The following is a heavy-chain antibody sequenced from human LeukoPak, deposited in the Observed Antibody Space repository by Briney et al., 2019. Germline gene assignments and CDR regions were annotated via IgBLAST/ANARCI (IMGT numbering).Heavy chain of an antibody. CDR2: ISSSSSYI. Sequence: GGSLRLSCAASGFTFSSYSMNWVRQAPGKGLEWVSSISSSSSYIYYADSVKGRFTVSRDNAKNSLYLQMNSLRAEDTAVHYCARDLAYYDFWSGYYPFDYWGQGTLVTVSS. D-gene: IGHD3-3*01. CDR3: ARDLAYYDFWSGYYPFDY. V-gene: IGHV3-21*01. J-gene: IGHJ4*02. CDR1: GFTFSSYS.